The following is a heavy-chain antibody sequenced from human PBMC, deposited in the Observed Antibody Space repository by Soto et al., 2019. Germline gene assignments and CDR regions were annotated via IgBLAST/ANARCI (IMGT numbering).Heavy chain of an antibody. Sequence: SETLSLTCAVSGGSISSGGYSWSWIRQPPGKGLEWIGYIYHSGSTYYNPSLKSRVTISVDRSKNQFSLKLSSVTAADTAVYYCARVKYYDSSGYYPSGYFQHWGQGTLVTVSS. CDR3: ARVKYYDSSGYYPSGYFQH. V-gene: IGHV4-30-2*01. J-gene: IGHJ1*01. CDR1: GGSISSGGYS. D-gene: IGHD3-22*01. CDR2: IYHSGST.